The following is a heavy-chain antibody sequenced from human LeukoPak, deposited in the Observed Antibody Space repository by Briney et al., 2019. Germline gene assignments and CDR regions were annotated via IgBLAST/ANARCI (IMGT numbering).Heavy chain of an antibody. D-gene: IGHD3-3*01. J-gene: IGHJ4*02. V-gene: IGHV4-59*01. CDR3: ARERRGVFGVVIFDY. CDR2: IYYSGST. CDR1: GGSISSYY. Sequence: SETLSLTCTVSGGSISSYYWSWIRQPPGKGLEWTGYIYYSGSTNYNPSLKSRVTISVDTSKNQFSLKLSSVTAADTAVYYCARERRGVFGVVIFDYWGQGTLVTVSS.